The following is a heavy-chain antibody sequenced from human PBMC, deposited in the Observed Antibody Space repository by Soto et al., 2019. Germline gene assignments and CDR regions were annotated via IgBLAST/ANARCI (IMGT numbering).Heavy chain of an antibody. J-gene: IGHJ5*02. Sequence: QPGGSLRLSCAASGFTFSSYGMHWVRQAPGKGLEWVAVIWYDGSNKYYADSVKGRFTISRDNSKNTLYLQMNSLRAEDTAVYYCARSGLRRHNWFDPWGQGTLVTVSS. D-gene: IGHD4-17*01. V-gene: IGHV3-33*01. CDR2: IWYDGSNK. CDR1: GFTFSSYG. CDR3: ARSGLRRHNWFDP.